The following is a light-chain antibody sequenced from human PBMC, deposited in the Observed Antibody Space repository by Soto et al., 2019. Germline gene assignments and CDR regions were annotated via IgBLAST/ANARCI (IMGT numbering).Light chain of an antibody. CDR1: QSISRY. J-gene: IGKJ1*01. CDR2: GAS. V-gene: IGKV3-20*01. CDR3: QQYGRSRT. Sequence: IVLTQAPGTLSLSPGERPTLSCRASQSISRYLAWYQQKPGQGPRLLIYGASSRATGTPDRFSGSGSGTDFTLTINRLEPEDFALYYCQQYGRSRTFGQGTKVDI.